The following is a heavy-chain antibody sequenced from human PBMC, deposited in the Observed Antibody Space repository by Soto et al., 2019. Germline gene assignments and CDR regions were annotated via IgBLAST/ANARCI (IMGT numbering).Heavy chain of an antibody. CDR3: ARQADSSSSYYYGMDV. CDR1: GGTFSSYA. V-gene: IGHV1-69*01. CDR2: IIPIFGTA. Sequence: VKVSCKASGGTFSSYAISWVRQAPGQGLEWMGGIIPIFGTANYAQKFQGRVTITADESTSTAYMELSSLRSEDTAVYYCARQADSSSSYYYGMDVWGQGTTVTVSS. J-gene: IGHJ6*02. D-gene: IGHD6-6*01.